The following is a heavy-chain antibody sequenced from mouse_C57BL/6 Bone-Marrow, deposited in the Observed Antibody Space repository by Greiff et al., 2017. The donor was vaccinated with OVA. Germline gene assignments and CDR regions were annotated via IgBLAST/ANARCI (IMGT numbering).Heavy chain of an antibody. D-gene: IGHD1-1*01. J-gene: IGHJ4*01. Sequence: QVQLQQPGAELVKPGASVKLSCKASGYTFTSYWMQWVKQRPGQGLEWIGEIDPSDSYTNYNQKFKGKATLTVDTSSSPAYMQLSSLTSEDSAVYYCARRDYGSSYYYAMDYWGQGTSVTVSS. CDR2: IDPSDSYT. V-gene: IGHV1-50*01. CDR3: ARRDYGSSYYYAMDY. CDR1: GYTFTSYW.